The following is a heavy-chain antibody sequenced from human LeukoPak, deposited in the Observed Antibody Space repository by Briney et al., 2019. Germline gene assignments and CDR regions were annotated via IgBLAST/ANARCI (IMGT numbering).Heavy chain of an antibody. J-gene: IGHJ4*02. CDR1: GFIFSNYA. D-gene: IGHD2-2*01. V-gene: IGHV3-23*01. CDR2: ISGGGGGT. CDR3: ARGRYCSSISCRTELDY. Sequence: AGGSLRLSCAASGFIFSNYAMSWVRQAPGKGLEWVSAISGGGGGTYNADSVKGRFTISRDNSKNTLYLQMNSLRAEDTAVYYCARGRYCSSISCRTELDYWGQGTLVTVSS.